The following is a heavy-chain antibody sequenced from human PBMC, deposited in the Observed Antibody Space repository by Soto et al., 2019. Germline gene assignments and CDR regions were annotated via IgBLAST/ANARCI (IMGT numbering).Heavy chain of an antibody. D-gene: IGHD2-21*02. CDR1: GGTFSNFA. V-gene: IGHV1-69*01. CDR3: ATVGRDGLGYDCTATEGVDI. CDR2: IIPLFNVA. J-gene: IGHJ3*02. Sequence: QVQLVQSGPEVKKPGSSVKVSCEASGGTFSNFAVNWVRQAPGQGLEWVGGIIPLFNVAKYAPKFEGRVTIVADDSTSTAYMALSSLKPYDTAVYYCATVGRDGLGYDCTATEGVDIWGPGTMVNVSS.